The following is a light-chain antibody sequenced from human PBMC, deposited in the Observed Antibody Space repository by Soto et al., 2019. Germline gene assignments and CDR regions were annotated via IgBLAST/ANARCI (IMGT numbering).Light chain of an antibody. CDR1: QSVSSN. J-gene: IGKJ1*01. Sequence: EIVMTQSPVTLSVSPGERATLSCRASQSVSSNLAWYQQRRGQAPRLLIYGASTRATDIRAWFSGSGSGTEFTLTITSPQSEDFGVYYWQQYDNWPRTFGQGTRVDIK. CDR2: GAS. V-gene: IGKV3-15*01. CDR3: QQYDNWPRT.